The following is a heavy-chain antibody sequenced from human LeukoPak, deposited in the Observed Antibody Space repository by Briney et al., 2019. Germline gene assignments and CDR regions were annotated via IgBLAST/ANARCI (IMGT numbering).Heavy chain of an antibody. CDR1: GFTFSDYY. V-gene: IGHV3-53*01. CDR2: IYSGGST. D-gene: IGHD3-22*01. CDR3: ASRRLLRAFDI. Sequence: GGSLRLSCAASGFTFSDYYMSWIRQALGKGLEGVSVIYSGGSTYYADSVKGRFTISRDNSKNTLYLQMNSLRAEDTAVYYCASRRLLRAFDIWGQGTMVTVSS. J-gene: IGHJ3*02.